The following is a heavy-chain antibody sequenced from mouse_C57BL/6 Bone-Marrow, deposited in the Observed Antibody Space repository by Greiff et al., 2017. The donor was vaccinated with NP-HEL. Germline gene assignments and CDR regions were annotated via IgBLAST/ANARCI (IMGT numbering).Heavy chain of an antibody. Sequence: QVQLQQPGAELVKPGASVKMSCKASGYTFTSYWITWVKQRPGQGLEWIGDIYPGSGSTNYNEKFKSKATMTVDTASSTAYMQLSSLTSEDSAVYYCARKVVGYAMDYWGQGTSVTVSS. CDR3: ARKVVGYAMDY. J-gene: IGHJ4*01. V-gene: IGHV1-55*01. CDR1: GYTFTSYW. D-gene: IGHD1-1*02. CDR2: IYPGSGST.